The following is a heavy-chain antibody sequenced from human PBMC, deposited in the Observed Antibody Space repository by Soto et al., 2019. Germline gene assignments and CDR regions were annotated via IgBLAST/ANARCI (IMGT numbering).Heavy chain of an antibody. D-gene: IGHD1-1*01. CDR2: IYYSGST. J-gene: IGHJ6*03. CDR1: GGSVSSSGHY. Sequence: QVQLQESGPGLVRPSQTLSLTCSVSGGSVSSSGHYWSWIRQHPGKGLEWIGYIYYSGSTYYNPSLESRLTISLDTSKNEFSLKLSSSTAAGTAVYYCAREEGGTMGYYYIDFWGKGTTVTVSS. CDR3: AREEGGTMGYYYIDF. V-gene: IGHV4-31*03.